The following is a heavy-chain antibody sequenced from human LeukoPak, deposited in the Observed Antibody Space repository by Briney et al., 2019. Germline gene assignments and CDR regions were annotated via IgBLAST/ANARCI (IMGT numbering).Heavy chain of an antibody. V-gene: IGHV1-2*02. J-gene: IGHJ4*02. CDR2: INPNSGGT. CDR3: ASSVGATTNFDY. D-gene: IGHD1-26*01. CDR1: GYTFTGYY. Sequence: GSVKVSCKASGYTFTGYYMHWVRQAPGQGLEWMGWINPNSGGTNYAQKFQGRVTMTRDTSISTAYMELSRLRSDDTAVYYCASSVGATTNFDYWGQGTLVTVSS.